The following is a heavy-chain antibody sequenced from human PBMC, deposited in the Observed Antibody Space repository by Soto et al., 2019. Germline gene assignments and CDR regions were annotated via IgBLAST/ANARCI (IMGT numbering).Heavy chain of an antibody. J-gene: IGHJ4*02. CDR3: ARDRDGYSYYFDY. Sequence: ETLSLTCAVSGYSISSGYYWGWIRQPPGKGLEWIGNIYHSGSTYYNPSLKSRVTISVDTSKHQFSLKLSSVTAADTAVYYCARDRDGYSYYFDYWGQGTLVTV. CDR2: IYHSGST. CDR1: GYSISSGYY. D-gene: IGHD2-15*01. V-gene: IGHV4-38-2*02.